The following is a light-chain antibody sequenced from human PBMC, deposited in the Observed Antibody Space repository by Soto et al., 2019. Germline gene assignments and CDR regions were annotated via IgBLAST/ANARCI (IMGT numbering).Light chain of an antibody. Sequence: EIVLTQSRGTLSLSPGERATLSCRASQSVSSNYLAWYQQKPGQAPRLLIYGASTRATGIPDRFSGSGSGTDFTLTISRLEPEDFAVYSCQQYGSSPWTFGQGTKVEIK. CDR2: GAS. V-gene: IGKV3-20*01. CDR3: QQYGSSPWT. CDR1: QSVSSNY. J-gene: IGKJ1*01.